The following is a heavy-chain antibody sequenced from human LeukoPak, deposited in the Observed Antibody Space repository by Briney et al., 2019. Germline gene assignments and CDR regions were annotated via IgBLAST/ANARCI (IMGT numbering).Heavy chain of an antibody. Sequence: GGSLRLSCAASGFMFSSSWMSWVRHAPGKGLEWVSNIKQDGSERKYVDSPKGRFTISRDNAKNSLYLQMNSLGVEDTAVYYCARMGSYGHYYYHYVDVWGKGTKVTVSS. CDR2: IKQDGSER. CDR3: ARMGSYGHYYYHYVDV. D-gene: IGHD3-16*01. J-gene: IGHJ6*03. V-gene: IGHV3-7*01. CDR1: GFMFSSSW.